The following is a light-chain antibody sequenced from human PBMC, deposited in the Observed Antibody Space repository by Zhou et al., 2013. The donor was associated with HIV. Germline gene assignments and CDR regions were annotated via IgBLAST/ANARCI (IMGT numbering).Light chain of an antibody. J-gene: IGKJ5*01. CDR2: RAS. Sequence: DIQMTQSPSTLSASVGDRVTITCRASQSISHWLAWYQQKPGKAPKLLIYRASNLDRGVPSRFSGSGSGTDFTLTISSLQPEDFATYYCQQSYSTSITFGQGTRLEIK. CDR3: QQSYSTSIT. CDR1: QSISHW. V-gene: IGKV1-5*03.